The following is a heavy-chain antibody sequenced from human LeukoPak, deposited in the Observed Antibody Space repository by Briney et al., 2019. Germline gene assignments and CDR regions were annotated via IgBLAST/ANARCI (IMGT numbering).Heavy chain of an antibody. CDR2: IYSGGST. CDR1: GFTVSSNY. Sequence: GGSLRLSCAASGFTVSSNYMSWVRQAPGKGLEWVSVIYSGGSTYYADSVKGRFTTSRDNSKNTLYLQMNSLRAEDTAVYYCAKGFVVVAATLDYWGQGTLVTVSS. CDR3: AKGFVVVAATLDY. V-gene: IGHV3-53*01. D-gene: IGHD2-15*01. J-gene: IGHJ4*02.